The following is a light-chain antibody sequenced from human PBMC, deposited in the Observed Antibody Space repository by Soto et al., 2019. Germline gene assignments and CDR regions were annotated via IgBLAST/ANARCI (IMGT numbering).Light chain of an antibody. V-gene: IGKV3-20*01. CDR3: QQFISSPLT. Sequence: VLTQSPGTLSLSPGERATLSCRASQSISNNYLAWYQQKPGQAPRLVIYGASNRATGIPDRFSASGSGTDFTLTISRLEPEDCAVYYCQQFISSPLTFGQGTKVEIK. J-gene: IGKJ1*01. CDR2: GAS. CDR1: QSISNNY.